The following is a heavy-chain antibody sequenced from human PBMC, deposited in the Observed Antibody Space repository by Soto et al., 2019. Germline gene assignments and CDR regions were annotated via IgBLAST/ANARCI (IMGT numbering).Heavy chain of an antibody. D-gene: IGHD7-27*01. CDR2: IYYNGNT. V-gene: IGHV4-59*11. CDR3: TRANWYSEY. CDR1: GGSISNHY. Sequence: QVQLQESGPGLVKPSETLSLTCTVSGGSISNHYWSWIRQPPGKGLEWIGYIYYNGNTNYNPSLKCRVTMSVDTSKYQISLKLSSVTAADTAVYYCTRANWYSEYWGQGTLVTVSS. J-gene: IGHJ4*02.